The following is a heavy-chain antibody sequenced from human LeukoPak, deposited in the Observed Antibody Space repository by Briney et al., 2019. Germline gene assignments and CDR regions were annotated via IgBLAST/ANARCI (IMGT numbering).Heavy chain of an antibody. CDR1: GGSISSGDYY. D-gene: IGHD2-15*01. J-gene: IGHJ5*02. Sequence: SETLSLTCAVSGGSISSGDYYWSWIRQPPGKGLEWIGYIYYSGSTYYNPSLKSRVTISVDTSKNQFSLKLSSVTAADTAVYYCARVGYCSGGSCYVLSSWFDPWGQGTLVTVSS. CDR2: IYYSGST. CDR3: ARVGYCSGGSCYVLSSWFDP. V-gene: IGHV4-30-4*01.